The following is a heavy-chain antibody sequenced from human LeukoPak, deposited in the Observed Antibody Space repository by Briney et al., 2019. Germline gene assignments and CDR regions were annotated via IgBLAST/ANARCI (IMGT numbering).Heavy chain of an antibody. CDR1: GFTFSGSA. V-gene: IGHV3-7*02. Sequence: GGSLRLSCAASGFTFSGSALHWVRQASGKGLEWVANIKQDGSEEYYVDSVKGRFTISRDNAKNSLYLQMNSLRAEDTAVYYCARVPRLGYYDFWSGYYRGPFDYWGQGTLVTVSS. CDR3: ARVPRLGYYDFWSGYYRGPFDY. CDR2: IKQDGSEE. J-gene: IGHJ4*02. D-gene: IGHD3-3*01.